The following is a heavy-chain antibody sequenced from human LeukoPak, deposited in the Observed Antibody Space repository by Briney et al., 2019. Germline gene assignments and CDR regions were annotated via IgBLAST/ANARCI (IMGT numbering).Heavy chain of an antibody. D-gene: IGHD6-13*01. CDR3: AAKMTYTAAGWFAR. Sequence: SVKVSCKASGGTFSSYAISWVGQAPGQGREWMGGIIPIFGTANYAQKFQGRVTIPADKSTSTAYMELSGLRSEDTAEYCCAAKMTYTAAGWFARWGQGSLVALSS. CDR2: IIPIFGTA. V-gene: IGHV1-69*06. CDR1: GGTFSSYA. J-gene: IGHJ5*02.